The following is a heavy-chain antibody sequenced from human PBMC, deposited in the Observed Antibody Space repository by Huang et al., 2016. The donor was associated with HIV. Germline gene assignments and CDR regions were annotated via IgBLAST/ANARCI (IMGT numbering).Heavy chain of an antibody. V-gene: IGHV3-30*02. CDR3: AKSGCGGDCYSF. J-gene: IGHJ4*02. D-gene: IGHD2-21*02. CDR1: GFTFSSYG. Sequence: QVHLVESGGGVVQSGGSLRLSCAASGFTFSSYGMHWVGQSPGKGLEWVAFIRYDGNNKYYVDSVKGRFTITRDNSKNTLYLQMNSLRAEDTAVYYCAKSGCGGDCYSFWGQGTLVTVSS. CDR2: IRYDGNNK.